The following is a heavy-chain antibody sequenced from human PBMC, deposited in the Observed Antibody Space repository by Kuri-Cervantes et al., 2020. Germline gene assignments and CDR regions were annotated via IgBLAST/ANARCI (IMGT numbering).Heavy chain of an antibody. CDR1: GGSISSGGYY. CDR3: AREPRGGYDPERGDAFDI. CDR2: IYYSGST. Sequence: SETLSLTCTVSGGSISSGGYYWSWIRQHPGKGLEWIGYIYYSGSTYYNPSLKSLVTISVDTSKNQFSLKLSSVTAVDTAVYYCAREPRGGYDPERGDAFDIWGQGTMVTVSS. J-gene: IGHJ3*02. D-gene: IGHD5-12*01. V-gene: IGHV4-31*01.